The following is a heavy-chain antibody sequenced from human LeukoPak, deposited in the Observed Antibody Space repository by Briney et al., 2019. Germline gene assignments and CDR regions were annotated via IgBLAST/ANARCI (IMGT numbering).Heavy chain of an antibody. CDR2: IYYSGNT. V-gene: IGHV4-59*01. CDR3: ARDPYGPCGYFDY. J-gene: IGHJ4*02. Sequence: SETLSLTCTVSGGSISSNYWNWIRQPPGKGLEWIGYIYYSGNTNYNPSLKSRVTISVDTSKNQFTLKLSSVAAADTALYYCARDPYGPCGYFDYWGQGTLVTVSS. CDR1: GGSISSNY. D-gene: IGHD3-10*01.